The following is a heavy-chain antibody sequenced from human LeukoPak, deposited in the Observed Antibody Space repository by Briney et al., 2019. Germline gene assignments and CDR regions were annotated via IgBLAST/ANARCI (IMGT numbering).Heavy chain of an antibody. CDR3: ARVIGDIYYDSSGYYGY. CDR1: GYTFTSYY. CDR2: INPSGGST. D-gene: IGHD3-22*01. V-gene: IGHV1-46*01. J-gene: IGHJ4*02. Sequence: ASIKVSFKASGYTFTSYYMHWVRQAPGQGLEWMGIINPSGGSTSYAQKFQGRVTMTRDTSTSTVYMELSSLRSEDTAVYYCARVIGDIYYDSSGYYGYWGQGTLVTVSS.